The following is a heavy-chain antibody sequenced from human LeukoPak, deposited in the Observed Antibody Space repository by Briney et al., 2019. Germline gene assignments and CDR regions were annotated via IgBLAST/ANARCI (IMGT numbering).Heavy chain of an antibody. J-gene: IGHJ5*02. CDR2: IYYSGST. V-gene: IGHV4-59*01. D-gene: IGHD3-3*01. CDR3: ARDDYDFWSGPRGFDP. CDR1: GGSISSYY. Sequence: SETLSLTCTVSGGSISSYYWSWIRQPPGKGLEWIGYIYYSGSTNYNPSLKSRVTISVDTSKNQFSLKLSSVTAADTAVYYCARDDYDFWSGPRGFDPWGQGTLVTVSS.